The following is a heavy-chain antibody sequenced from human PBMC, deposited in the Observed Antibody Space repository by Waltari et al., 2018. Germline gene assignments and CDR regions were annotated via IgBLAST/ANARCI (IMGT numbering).Heavy chain of an antibody. V-gene: IGHV3-33*01. D-gene: IGHD5-18*01. J-gene: IGHJ6*02. CDR2: RWYDGSNK. CDR3: ARDEYSYEDPDGMDV. Sequence: QVQLVESGGGVVQPGRSLRLSCAASGFTFSSYGMHWVRQAPGKGRGWVAGRWYDGSNKDYADSVKGRFTISSDNSKNTLYLQMNSLRAEDTAVYYCARDEYSYEDPDGMDVWGQGTTVTVSS. CDR1: GFTFSSYG.